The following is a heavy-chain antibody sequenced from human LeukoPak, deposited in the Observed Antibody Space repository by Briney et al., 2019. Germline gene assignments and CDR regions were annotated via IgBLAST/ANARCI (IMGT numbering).Heavy chain of an antibody. CDR2: VNWNGRSI. Sequence: GGSLRLSCAASGFTFDDYGMNWVRQAPGKGLEWVSSVNWNGRSIGYADSVKGRFTISRDNAKNSLYLQMNSLRAEDTALYYCATQSTLFEGDYWGQGTLVTVSS. CDR1: GFTFDDYG. D-gene: IGHD3-3*01. J-gene: IGHJ4*02. V-gene: IGHV3-20*04. CDR3: ATQSTLFEGDY.